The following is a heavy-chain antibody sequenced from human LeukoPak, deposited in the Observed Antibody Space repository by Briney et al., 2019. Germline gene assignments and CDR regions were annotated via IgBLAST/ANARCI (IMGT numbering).Heavy chain of an antibody. V-gene: IGHV3-23*01. D-gene: IGHD1-26*01. Sequence: GGSLRLSCAASGFTFSSHAMSWVRQAPGKGLEWVSSIVGTGVSRDYADSVKGRFTVSRDNSNNTVYLQMNSLRAEDTAVYYCAKGGPTGSNYFDFWGQGTLVTVSS. CDR2: IVGTGVSR. CDR1: GFTFSSHA. CDR3: AKGGPTGSNYFDF. J-gene: IGHJ4*02.